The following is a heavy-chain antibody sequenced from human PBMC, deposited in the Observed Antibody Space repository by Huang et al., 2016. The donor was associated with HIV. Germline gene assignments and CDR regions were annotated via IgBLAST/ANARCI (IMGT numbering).Heavy chain of an antibody. D-gene: IGHD3-3*01. CDR3: VRSGFGVVITTTLDYYYMDV. CDR2: ISGYKGDT. Sequence: QVQLVQSGAEVKKPGASVKVSCEASNYNFGSHGISWVRQAPGQGLEWRGWISGYKGDTKYAHKFQGRVTMTRETSTRTAYMELTSLRFDDTAVYYCVRSGFGVVITTTLDYYYMDVWGTGTTVTVSS. J-gene: IGHJ6*03. V-gene: IGHV1-18*01. CDR1: NYNFGSHG.